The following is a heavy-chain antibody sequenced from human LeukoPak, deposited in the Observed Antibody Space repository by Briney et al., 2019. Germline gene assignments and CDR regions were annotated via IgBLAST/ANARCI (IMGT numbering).Heavy chain of an antibody. CDR1: GFSFSNYV. J-gene: IGHJ4*02. CDR3: ARGVEPLAANTLAY. D-gene: IGHD1-14*01. CDR2: LYSDGNT. Sequence: GGSLRLSCAASGFSFSNYVMSWVRQGPGKGLEWVSVLYSDGNTKYADSVQGRFTISRDNSKNTLYLEMNSLSPDDTAVYYCARGVEPLAANTLAYWGQGTLVTVSS. V-gene: IGHV3-53*01.